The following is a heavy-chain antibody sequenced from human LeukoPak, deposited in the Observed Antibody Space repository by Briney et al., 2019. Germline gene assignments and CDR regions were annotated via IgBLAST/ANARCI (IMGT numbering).Heavy chain of an antibody. D-gene: IGHD4-23*01. CDR1: GFTFSSYS. V-gene: IGHV3-48*01. CDR3: AKDCGGTVVTNWFDP. J-gene: IGHJ5*02. CDR2: ISSSSSNI. Sequence: GGSLRLSCAASGFTFSSYSMNWVRQAPGKGLEWVSYISSSSSNIYYADSVKGRFTISRDNSKNTLYLQMNSLRAEDTAVYYCAKDCGGTVVTNWFDPWGQGTLVTVSS.